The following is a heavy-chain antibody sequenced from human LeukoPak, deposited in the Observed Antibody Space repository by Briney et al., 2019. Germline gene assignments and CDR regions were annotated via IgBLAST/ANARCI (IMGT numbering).Heavy chain of an antibody. V-gene: IGHV3-20*04. CDR2: INWNGGST. D-gene: IGHD1-26*01. CDR1: GFIFDDYG. Sequence: PGGSLRLSCAASGFIFDDYGMSWVRQAPGKGLEWVSGINWNGGSTGYADSVKGRFTISRDNSKNTLDLQMNSLRAEDTAVYYCARRLEYSGSKGVFDYWGQGTLVTVSS. J-gene: IGHJ4*02. CDR3: ARRLEYSGSKGVFDY.